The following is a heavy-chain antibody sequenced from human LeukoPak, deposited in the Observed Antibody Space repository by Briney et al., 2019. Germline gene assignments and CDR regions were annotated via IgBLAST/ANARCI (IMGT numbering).Heavy chain of an antibody. Sequence: SGGSLRLSCAASGFTFSIHGMHWVRQAPGKGLEWLTLIQNDGGNEYYADSVKGRFTISRDNSKNTLFLQLNSLRAEDTAVYYCARDRSSSFDYWGRGTLVAVSS. CDR1: GFTFSIHG. J-gene: IGHJ4*02. CDR2: IQNDGGNE. V-gene: IGHV3-30*02. CDR3: ARDRSSSFDY. D-gene: IGHD6-6*01.